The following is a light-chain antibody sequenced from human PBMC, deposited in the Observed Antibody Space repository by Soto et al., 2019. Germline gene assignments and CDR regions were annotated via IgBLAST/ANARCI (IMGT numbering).Light chain of an antibody. CDR3: LQYKSYSLVT. Sequence: DIQMTQSPSTLSASVGDRVTITCRASHEIDNWLAWYQQKPGKAPKLLIYKVSNLESGVPSSFSGSGSGTEFTLTISSLQPGDFATYYCLQYKSYSLVTFGQGTRLEIK. CDR2: KVS. CDR1: HEIDNW. V-gene: IGKV1-5*03. J-gene: IGKJ5*01.